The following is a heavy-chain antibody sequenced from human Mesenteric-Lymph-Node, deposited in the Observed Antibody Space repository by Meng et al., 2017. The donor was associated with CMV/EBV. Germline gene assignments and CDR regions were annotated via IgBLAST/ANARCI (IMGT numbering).Heavy chain of an antibody. D-gene: IGHD2-2*01. CDR3: ARAYCSSSGCFLYLDY. J-gene: IGHJ4*02. V-gene: IGHV4-34*01. Sequence: YVASFSGPYWSWIRQPPGKGLECIAEINQSGSTNYNPSLTSRVTVSVDPSKNQFSLKLSSVTAADSAVYYCARAYCSSSGCFLYLDYWGRGTLVTVSS. CDR1: VASFSGPY. CDR2: INQSGST.